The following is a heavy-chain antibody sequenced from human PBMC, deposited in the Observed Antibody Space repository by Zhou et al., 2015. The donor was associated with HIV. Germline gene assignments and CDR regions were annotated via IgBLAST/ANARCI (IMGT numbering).Heavy chain of an antibody. CDR1: GGTFSTYA. CDR3: ARSNMNYDYALDL. CDR2: MNSDNGRT. J-gene: IGHJ3*01. Sequence: QLQLVQSGAEVKKPGSSVKVSCKASGGTFSTYAISWVRQAPGQGLEWMGWMNSDNGRTGYAQKFKGRVTMTRDTSTSTAYMDMSSLRPEDTAVYYCARSNMNYDYALDLWGQGTKVIVS. V-gene: IGHV1-8*02. D-gene: IGHD3-16*01.